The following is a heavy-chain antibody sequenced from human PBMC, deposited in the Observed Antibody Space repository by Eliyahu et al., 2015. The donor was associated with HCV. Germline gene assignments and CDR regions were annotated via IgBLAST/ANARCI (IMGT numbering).Heavy chain of an antibody. CDR2: IYYSGGT. CDR3: ARHGDGGGSRYVRWDDAFDI. V-gene: IGHV4-39*01. D-gene: IGHD2-15*01. J-gene: IGHJ3*02. Sequence: QLQLQESGPGLVKPSETLSLTCTVSGGSXSSSSYYWXWIRQPPGKGXGWIGGIYYSGGTYYNPSLKSRVTISVDTSKNQFSLKLSSVTAADTAVYYCARHGDGGGSRYVRWDDAFDIWGQGTMVTVSS. CDR1: GGSXSSSSYY.